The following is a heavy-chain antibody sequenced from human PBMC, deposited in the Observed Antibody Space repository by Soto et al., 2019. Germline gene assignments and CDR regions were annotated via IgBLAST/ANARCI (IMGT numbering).Heavy chain of an antibody. D-gene: IGHD6-19*01. Sequence: EVQLLESGGGLVQPGGSLRLSCVASGFTFSNYAMSWVRQAPGKGLEWVSAISSAGRTYYADSVKGRFTISRDNSKNTLYLQMNSLRAEETAVHYCAKAESSYASGWYAYWGQGTLVTVSS. CDR3: AKAESSYASGWYAY. CDR1: GFTFSNYA. CDR2: ISSAGRT. J-gene: IGHJ4*02. V-gene: IGHV3-23*01.